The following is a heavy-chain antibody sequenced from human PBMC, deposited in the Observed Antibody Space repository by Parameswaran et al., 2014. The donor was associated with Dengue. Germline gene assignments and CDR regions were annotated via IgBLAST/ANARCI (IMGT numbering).Heavy chain of an antibody. J-gene: IGHJ4*02. CDR2: IYWDDDK. Sequence: PGKALEWLALIYWDDDKRYSPSLKSRLTITKDTSKNQVVLTMTNMDPVDTATYYCAHSKGAAGTNDYWGQGTLVTVSS. V-gene: IGHV2-5*02. CDR3: AHSKGAAGTNDY. D-gene: IGHD6-13*01.